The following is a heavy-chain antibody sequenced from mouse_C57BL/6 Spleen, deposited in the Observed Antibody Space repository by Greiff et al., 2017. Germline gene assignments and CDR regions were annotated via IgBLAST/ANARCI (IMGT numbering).Heavy chain of an antibody. CDR3: ANYGSSYGYYAMDY. Sequence: VQRVESGPGLVAPSQSLSITCTVSGFSLTSYGVSWVRQPPGKGLEWLGVIWGDGSTNYHSALISRLSISKDNSKSQVFLKLNSLQTDDTATYYCANYGSSYGYYAMDYWGQGTSVTVSS. V-gene: IGHV2-3*01. CDR2: IWGDGST. D-gene: IGHD1-1*01. CDR1: GFSLTSYG. J-gene: IGHJ4*01.